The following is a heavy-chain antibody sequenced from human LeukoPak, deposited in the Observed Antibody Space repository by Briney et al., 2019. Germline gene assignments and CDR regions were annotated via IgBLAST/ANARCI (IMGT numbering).Heavy chain of an antibody. V-gene: IGHV1-69*06. CDR1: GGTFSSYA. J-gene: IGHJ3*02. D-gene: IGHD6-13*01. CDR3: ARVRTPTLEASSWYYLSDAFDI. CDR2: IIPIFGTA. Sequence: SVKVSCKASGGTFSSYAISWVRQAPGQGLEWMGGIIPIFGTANYAQKFQGRVTITADKSTSTAYMELSSLRSEDTAVYYCARVRTPTLEASSWYYLSDAFDIWGQGTMVTVSS.